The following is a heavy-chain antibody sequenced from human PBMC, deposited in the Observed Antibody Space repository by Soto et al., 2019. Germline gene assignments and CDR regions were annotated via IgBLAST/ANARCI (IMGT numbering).Heavy chain of an antibody. CDR1: GFTFSDCG. CDR3: ARSTYCNGGSCYPQY. Sequence: QPGGSLRLSCEGPGFTFSDCGFHWVRQAPGKGLEWVAMISYDGSDRYYRDSVQGRFTISRDDSKNTVFLQMNSLRTEDTAMYYCARSTYCNGGSCYPQYWGPGTLVTVSS. J-gene: IGHJ4*02. D-gene: IGHD2-15*01. CDR2: ISYDGSDR. V-gene: IGHV3-30*03.